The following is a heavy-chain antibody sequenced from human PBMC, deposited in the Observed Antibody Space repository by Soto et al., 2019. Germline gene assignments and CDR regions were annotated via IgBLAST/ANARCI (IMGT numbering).Heavy chain of an antibody. J-gene: IGHJ6*02. CDR1: GYTFTTYY. CDR3: PGTYQDYYGMDV. D-gene: IGHD1-1*01. CDR2: INPSSGST. Sequence: ASVKVSCKASGYTFTTYYIHWVRQAPGQGLEWMGIINPSSGSTSYAQKFQGRVTMTRDTSTSTVYMDLSSLRSEDTAVYYCPGTYQDYYGMDVWGQGTTVTVSS. V-gene: IGHV1-46*01.